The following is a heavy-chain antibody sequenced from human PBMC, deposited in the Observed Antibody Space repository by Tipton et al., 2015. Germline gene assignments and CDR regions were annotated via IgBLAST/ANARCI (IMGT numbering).Heavy chain of an antibody. Sequence: QLVQSGAVVKKPGESLKISCEASGYSFTSHWIGWVRQMPGKGLEWMGMIYPGDSDTRYSPSFRGQVTISADRSINTAYLEWSSLKASDTAMYYCARLDSGSYGYWGQGTLVTVSS. D-gene: IGHD1-26*01. CDR1: GYSFTSHW. CDR2: IYPGDSDT. V-gene: IGHV5-51*01. CDR3: ARLDSGSYGY. J-gene: IGHJ4*02.